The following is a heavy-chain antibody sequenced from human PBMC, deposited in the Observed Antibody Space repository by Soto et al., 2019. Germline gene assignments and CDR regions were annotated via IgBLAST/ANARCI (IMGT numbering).Heavy chain of an antibody. CDR1: RGTVCSYD. D-gene: IGHD3-9*01. CDR3: ARDKLGRYGLDP. CDR2: IYYSGST. V-gene: IGHV4-59*02. J-gene: IGHJ5*02. Sequence: SCALCRGTVCSYDWSLILQPPGKGLEWIGYIYYSGSTNYNPSLKSRVTISVDTSKNQFSLKLSSVTAADTAVYYCARDKLGRYGLDPWGQGTLVTVSS.